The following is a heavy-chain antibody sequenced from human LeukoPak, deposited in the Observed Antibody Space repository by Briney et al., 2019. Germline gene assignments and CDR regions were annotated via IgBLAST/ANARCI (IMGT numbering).Heavy chain of an antibody. Sequence: ASVKVSCKASGYTFTGYYMHWVRQAPGQRLEWMGWINPNSGGTNYAQKFQARVTMTRDTSISTAYMELSRLRSDDTAVYYCARDAAAAGTYYYYMDVWGKGTTVTVSS. J-gene: IGHJ6*03. D-gene: IGHD6-13*01. V-gene: IGHV1-2*02. CDR2: INPNSGGT. CDR1: GYTFTGYY. CDR3: ARDAAAAGTYYYYMDV.